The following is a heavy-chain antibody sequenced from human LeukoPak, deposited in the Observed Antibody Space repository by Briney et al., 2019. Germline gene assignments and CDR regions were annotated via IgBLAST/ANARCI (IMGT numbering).Heavy chain of an antibody. CDR2: IYYSGST. CDR3: ARDIPTGREPDY. D-gene: IGHD1-14*01. CDR1: GGSISSSSYY. V-gene: IGHV4-39*07. J-gene: IGHJ4*02. Sequence: PSETLSLTCTVSGGSISSSSYYWGWIRRPPGKGLEWIGSIYYSGSTYYNPSLKSRVTISVDTSKNQFSLKLSSVTAADTAVYYCARDIPTGREPDYWGQGTLVTVSS.